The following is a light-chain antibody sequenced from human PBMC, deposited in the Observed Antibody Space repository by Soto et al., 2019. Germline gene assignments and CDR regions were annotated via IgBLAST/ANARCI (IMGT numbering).Light chain of an antibody. V-gene: IGKV3-15*01. CDR3: QQYDNWAYT. CDR1: QTISSS. J-gene: IGKJ2*01. Sequence: EIVLTQSPATLSVSPGEGATLSCRASQTISSSLAWYQQKPGQAPRLLIFGASTRATGIPATFSGSGSGTEFTLTISSLKSEDFAFYYCQQYDNWAYTFGQGTKLEIK. CDR2: GAS.